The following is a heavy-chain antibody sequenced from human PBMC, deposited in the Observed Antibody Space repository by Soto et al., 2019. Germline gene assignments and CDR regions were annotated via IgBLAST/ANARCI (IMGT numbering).Heavy chain of an antibody. V-gene: IGHV3-53*01. D-gene: IGHD3-22*01. CDR3: ARGTPYYYDSSGYYYDY. CDR2: IYSGGST. CDR1: GFTVSSNY. J-gene: IGHJ4*02. Sequence: PGGSLRLSCAASGFTVSSNYMRWVRQAPGKGLEWVSVIYSGGSTYYADSVKGRFTISRDNSKNTLYLQMNSLRAEDTAVYYCARGTPYYYDSSGYYYDYWGQGTLVTVSS.